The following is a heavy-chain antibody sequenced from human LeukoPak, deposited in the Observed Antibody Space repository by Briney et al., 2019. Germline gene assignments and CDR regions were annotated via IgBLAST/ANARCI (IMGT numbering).Heavy chain of an antibody. J-gene: IGHJ5*02. D-gene: IGHD6-19*01. CDR2: IYYSGST. V-gene: IGHV4-39*01. Sequence: PSETLSPTCTVSGGSISSSSYYWGWIRQPPGKGLEWIGSIYYSGSTYYNPSLKSRVTISVDTSKNQFSLKLSSVTAADTAVYYCARHSSGCYGWFNWFDPLGQGTLVTVSS. CDR3: ARHSSGCYGWFNWFDP. CDR1: GGSISSSSYY.